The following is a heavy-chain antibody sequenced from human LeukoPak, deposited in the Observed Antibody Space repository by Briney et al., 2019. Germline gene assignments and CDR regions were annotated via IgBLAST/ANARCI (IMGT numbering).Heavy chain of an antibody. J-gene: IGHJ4*02. D-gene: IGHD4-11*01. CDR3: ARLTTVTRPPRL. CDR2: IYYSGST. Sequence: SETLSLTCTVSGGSISSYYWSWIRQPPGKGLEWIGYIYYSGSTNYNPSLKSRVTISVDTSKNQFSLKLSSVTAADTAVYYCARLTTVTRPPRLWGQGTLVTASS. CDR1: GGSISSYY. V-gene: IGHV4-59*01.